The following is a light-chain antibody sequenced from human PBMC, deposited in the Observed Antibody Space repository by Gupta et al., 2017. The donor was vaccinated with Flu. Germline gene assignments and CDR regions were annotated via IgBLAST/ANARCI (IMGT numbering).Light chain of an antibody. CDR2: EVS. CDR3: SSYTSSSTLYV. CDR1: SSDVGGYNY. V-gene: IGLV2-14*01. Sequence: QSALTQPASVSGSPGHSITIPCTGTSSDVGGYNYVSWYQQHPGKAPKLMIYEVSNRPSGVSNRFSGSKSSNTASLTISGLQAEDEADYYCSSYTSSSTLYVFGTGTKVTVL. J-gene: IGLJ1*01.